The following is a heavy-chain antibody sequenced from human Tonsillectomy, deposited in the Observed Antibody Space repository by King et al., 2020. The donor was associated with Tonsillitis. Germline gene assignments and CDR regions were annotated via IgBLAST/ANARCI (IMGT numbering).Heavy chain of an antibody. CDR3: ARDRGSGSDAFDI. Sequence: QLVQSGAEVKKPGASVKVSCKASGYTFTGYYMHWVLQAPGQGLEWMGWINPNSGGTNYAQKFQGRVTMTRDTSISTAYMEVSRLRSDDTAVYYCARDRGSGSDAFDIWGQGTMVTVSS. J-gene: IGHJ3*02. V-gene: IGHV1-2*02. D-gene: IGHD3-10*01. CDR2: INPNSGGT. CDR1: GYTFTGYY.